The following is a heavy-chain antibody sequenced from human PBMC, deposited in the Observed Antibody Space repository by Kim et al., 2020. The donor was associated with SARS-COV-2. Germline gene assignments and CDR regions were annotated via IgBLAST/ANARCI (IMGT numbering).Heavy chain of an antibody. D-gene: IGHD6-6*01. CDR2: IYYSGST. CDR1: GGAISSGSYY. Sequence: SETLSLTCTVSGGAISSGSYYWGWIRQPPGKALEWIGRIYYSGSTYYNPSLKSRVTISVDTSKNQFSLKLSSVTAADTAVYYCARRWFSSSSDAFDIWG. J-gene: IGHJ3*02. V-gene: IGHV4-39*01. CDR3: ARRWFSSSSDAFDI.